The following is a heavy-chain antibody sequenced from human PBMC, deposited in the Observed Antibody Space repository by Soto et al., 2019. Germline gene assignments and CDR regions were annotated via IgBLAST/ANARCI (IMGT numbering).Heavy chain of an antibody. CDR3: AHTLWFGGEYYWYFDL. CDR2: IYWDDDK. Sequence: QITLKESGPTLVKPTQTLTLTCTFSGFSLSTSGVGVGWIRQPPGKALEWLALIYWDDDKRYSPSLKSRLTITKDTSKNHVVLTMTNMDPVDTATYYCAHTLWFGGEYYWYFDLWGRGTLVTVSS. J-gene: IGHJ2*01. V-gene: IGHV2-5*02. D-gene: IGHD3-10*01. CDR1: GFSLSTSGVG.